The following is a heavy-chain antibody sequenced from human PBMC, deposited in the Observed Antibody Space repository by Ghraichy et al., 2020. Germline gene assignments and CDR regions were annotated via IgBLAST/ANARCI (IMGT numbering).Heavy chain of an antibody. CDR3: AISPEQVGSYYGMDV. CDR2: IRKANSYTT. Sequence: LSLTCATSGFTFSDHYMDWVRQAPGKGLEWVGRIRKANSYTTESAASVKGRFTISRDDSRNSLYLQMNSLKTEDTAVYYCAISPEQVGSYYGMDVWGQGTTVTVSS. J-gene: IGHJ6*02. CDR1: GFTFSDHY. V-gene: IGHV3-72*01. D-gene: IGHD6-6*01.